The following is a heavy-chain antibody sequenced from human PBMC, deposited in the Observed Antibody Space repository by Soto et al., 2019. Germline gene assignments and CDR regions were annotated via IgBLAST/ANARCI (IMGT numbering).Heavy chain of an antibody. CDR3: ARSTNDYGDPPWYFDL. J-gene: IGHJ2*01. Sequence: QVQLQESGPGLVKPSETLSLTCTVSGGSISSYYWSWIRQPPGKGLEWIGYIYYSGSTNYNPSLKSRVTISVDTSKNQFSLKLSSVTAVDTAVYYCARSTNDYGDPPWYFDLWGRGTLVTVSS. CDR2: IYYSGST. CDR1: GGSISSYY. V-gene: IGHV4-59*01. D-gene: IGHD4-17*01.